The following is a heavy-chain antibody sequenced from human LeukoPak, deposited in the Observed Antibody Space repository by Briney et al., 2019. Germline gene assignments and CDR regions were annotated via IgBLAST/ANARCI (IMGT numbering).Heavy chain of an antibody. D-gene: IGHD3-22*01. Sequence: PSDTLSLTCAVSDDSIRNNYYWGWIRQPPGKGLEWIGSIYHSGSTYYNPSHKSRVTISADTSKNQFSLKVNFVTAADTAVYYCARRPGVRGYSGLVYFQYWGQGTLVIVSS. CDR3: ARRPGVRGYSGLVYFQY. V-gene: IGHV4-38-2*01. CDR1: DDSIRNNYY. J-gene: IGHJ1*01. CDR2: IYHSGST.